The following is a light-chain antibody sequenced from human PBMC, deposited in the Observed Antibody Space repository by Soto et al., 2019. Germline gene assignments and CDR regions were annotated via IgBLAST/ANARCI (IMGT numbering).Light chain of an antibody. CDR1: HSITNY. J-gene: IGKJ1*01. Sequence: DIQMTQSPSSLSASVGDTVTITCRASHSITNYLTWFQQKPGKAPSLLIFGADNLQDGVPSRFSGSGSGRDFSLTISSLQPEDFATYYCQQSYDMPWTFGQGTKVDIK. V-gene: IGKV1-39*01. CDR3: QQSYDMPWT. CDR2: GAD.